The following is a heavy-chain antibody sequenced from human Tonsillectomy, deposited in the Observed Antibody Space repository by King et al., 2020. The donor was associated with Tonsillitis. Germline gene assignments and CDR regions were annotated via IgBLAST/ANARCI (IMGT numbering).Heavy chain of an antibody. V-gene: IGHV3-15*01. CDR1: GFTFINAS. CDR2: IKSKTDGGTT. Sequence: VQLVESVGGLLKPGGSLRLSCAASGFTFINASMSWVRQAPGKWLVWVGRIKSKTDGGTTDYAAPVKGRFTISKDDSKNTLYLQMNSLKTEDTAVYYCTTVTIIVVDAGPWGQGTLVTVSS. CDR3: TTVTIIVVDAGP. J-gene: IGHJ5*02. D-gene: IGHD3-22*01.